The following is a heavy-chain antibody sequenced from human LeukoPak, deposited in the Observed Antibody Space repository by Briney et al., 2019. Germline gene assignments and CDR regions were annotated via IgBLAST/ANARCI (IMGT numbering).Heavy chain of an antibody. V-gene: IGHV3-66*02. CDR2: IYSGGST. CDR1: GFIVSSSY. D-gene: IGHD1-26*01. Sequence: GGSLRLSCAASGFIVSSSYMAWVRQAPGEGLEWVSVIYSGGSTYYADSVKGRFTISRDSSKNTLYLQMNGLRAEDTAAYYCARGRVGATTCFDYWGQGTLVTVSS. J-gene: IGHJ4*02. CDR3: ARGRVGATTCFDY.